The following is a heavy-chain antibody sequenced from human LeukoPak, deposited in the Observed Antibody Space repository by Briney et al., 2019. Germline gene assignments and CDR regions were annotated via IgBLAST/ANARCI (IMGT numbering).Heavy chain of an antibody. CDR3: AKCIEGGQWQDYYYYYGMDV. D-gene: IGHD6-19*01. CDR1: GCTFSSYG. Sequence: GGSLRLSCAASGCTFSSYGMHWVRQAPGKGLEWVAVISYDGSNKYYADSVKGRFTISRDNSKNTLYLQMNSLRAEDTAVYYCAKCIEGGQWQDYYYYYGMDVWGQGTTVTVSS. CDR2: ISYDGSNK. V-gene: IGHV3-30*18. J-gene: IGHJ6*02.